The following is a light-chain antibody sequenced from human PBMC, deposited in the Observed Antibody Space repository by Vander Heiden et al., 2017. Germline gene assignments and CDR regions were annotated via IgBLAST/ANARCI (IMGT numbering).Light chain of an antibody. CDR3: QQRSNWPPEVT. CDR2: DAS. V-gene: IGKV3-11*01. CDR1: QSVSSY. Sequence: EIVLTQSPATLSLSPGERATLSCRASQSVSSYLAWYQPKPGQAPRLPIHDASNRAAGIPARLSGSGSGTDVTLTISSLEPEEFAVYYCQQRSNWPPEVTFGGGTKVEIK. J-gene: IGKJ4*01.